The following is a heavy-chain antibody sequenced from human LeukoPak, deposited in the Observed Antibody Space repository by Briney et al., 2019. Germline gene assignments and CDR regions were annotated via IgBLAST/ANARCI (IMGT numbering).Heavy chain of an antibody. CDR2: IKSKTDGATT. D-gene: IGHD3-22*01. CDR1: GFTFSNAW. V-gene: IGHV3-15*01. Sequence: GGSLRLSCAASGFTFSNAWMSWVRQAPGKGLEWVGRIKSKTDGATTDCAAPVKGTFTISRDDSKSSLYLQMNSLKTEDTAVYYCTNSGYHDYWGQGTLVTVAS. CDR3: TNSGYHDY. J-gene: IGHJ4*02.